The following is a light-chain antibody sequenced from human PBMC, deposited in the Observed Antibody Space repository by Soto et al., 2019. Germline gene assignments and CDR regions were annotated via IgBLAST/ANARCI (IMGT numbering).Light chain of an antibody. CDR3: QQRSGWPPSLT. Sequence: EVVLTQSPATLSLSPGETATLSCRASQSVSSYLAWYQKKPGQAPRLLIHDASKTATGIPARFSGSGSGTDFTLTISSLEPEDFAVYYCQQRSGWPPSLTFGGGTKVEIK. CDR1: QSVSSY. CDR2: DAS. V-gene: IGKV3-11*01. J-gene: IGKJ4*01.